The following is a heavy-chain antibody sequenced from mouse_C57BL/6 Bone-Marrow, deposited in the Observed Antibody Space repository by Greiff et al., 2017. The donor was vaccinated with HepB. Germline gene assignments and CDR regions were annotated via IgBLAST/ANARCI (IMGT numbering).Heavy chain of an antibody. CDR1: GYTFTSYW. D-gene: IGHD1-1*01. V-gene: IGHV1-69*01. J-gene: IGHJ3*01. CDR2: IDPSDSYT. CDR3: ARRDYGSRGFAY. Sequence: QVQLQQPGAELVMPGASVKLSCKASGYTFTSYWMHWVKQRPGQGLEWIGEIDPSDSYTNYNQKFKGKSTLTVDKSSSTAYMQLSSLTSEDSAVYYCARRDYGSRGFAYWGQGTLVTVSA.